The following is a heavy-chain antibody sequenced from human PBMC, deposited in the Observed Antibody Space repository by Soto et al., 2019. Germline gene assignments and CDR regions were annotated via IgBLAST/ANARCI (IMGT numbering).Heavy chain of an antibody. CDR1: GGSISSSSYY. J-gene: IGHJ4*02. V-gene: IGHV4-39*01. Sequence: PSETLSLTCTVSGGSISSSSYYWGWIRQPPGKGLEWFGSIYYSGSTYYNPSLKSRVTISVDTSKNQFSLKLSSVTAADTAVYYCERNSITMVRGAPDYWGQGTLVTVSS. CDR2: IYYSGST. D-gene: IGHD3-10*01. CDR3: ERNSITMVRGAPDY.